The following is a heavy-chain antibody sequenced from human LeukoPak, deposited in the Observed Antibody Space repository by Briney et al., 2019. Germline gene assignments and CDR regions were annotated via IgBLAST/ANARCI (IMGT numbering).Heavy chain of an antibody. CDR1: GYTFGNYY. CDR2: INPSGGST. Sequence: ASVKVSCKASGYTFGNYYIHWVRQAPGQGLEWMGIINPSGGSTSYAHKFQGRVTVTRDTSTSTVYMELSSLRSEDTAVYYCARDPNYADLDYWGQGTLVTVSS. D-gene: IGHD1-7*01. CDR3: ARDPNYADLDY. J-gene: IGHJ4*02. V-gene: IGHV1-46*01.